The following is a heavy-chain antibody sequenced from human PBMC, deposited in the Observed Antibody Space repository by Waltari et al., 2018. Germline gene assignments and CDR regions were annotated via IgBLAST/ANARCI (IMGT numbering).Heavy chain of an antibody. CDR3: AKGAGGAVLPSAIDL. D-gene: IGHD2-2*02. J-gene: IGHJ4*02. CDR2: IRDDGSDK. Sequence: QVQLVESGGGVVQPGGSLRLSCAASGFTFSNYGMHWVRQAPGKGLEWVAFIRDDGSDKYYADSVKGRFTISRDNSKNPLSLQMNSLRAEDTAVYYCAKGAGGAVLPSAIDLWGQGTLVTVSS. CDR1: GFTFSNYG. V-gene: IGHV3-30*02.